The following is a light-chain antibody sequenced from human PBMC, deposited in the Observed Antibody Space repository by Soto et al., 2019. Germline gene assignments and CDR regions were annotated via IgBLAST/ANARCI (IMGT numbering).Light chain of an antibody. Sequence: EIVLTQSPATLSVSPGERATLSCRASQNVGSNLSWYQHKPGQAPRLLISGASTRATGVPARFSGSGSGTEFALTITRLEPEDFAVYYCQQYGGSPRTFGQGTKVDIK. J-gene: IGKJ1*01. CDR2: GAS. V-gene: IGKV3-15*01. CDR1: QNVGSN. CDR3: QQYGGSPRT.